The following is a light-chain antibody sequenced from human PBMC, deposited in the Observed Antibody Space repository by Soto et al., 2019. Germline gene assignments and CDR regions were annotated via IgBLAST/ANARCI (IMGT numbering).Light chain of an antibody. V-gene: IGKV3D-15*01. CDR2: GAS. CDR1: QSVSSN. CDR3: QQYNNWPLT. J-gene: IGKJ4*01. Sequence: EIVLTQSPGTLSLSPDERATLSCSASQSVSSNYLTWYQQKPGQAPRLLIYGASSRATGIPDRFSGSGSGTEFTLTISSLQSEDFAVYYCQQYNNWPLTFGGGTKVDIK.